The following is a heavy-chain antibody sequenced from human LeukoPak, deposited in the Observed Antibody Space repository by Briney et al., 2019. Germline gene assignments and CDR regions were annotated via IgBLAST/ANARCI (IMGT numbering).Heavy chain of an antibody. CDR1: GYTFTSYD. D-gene: IGHD6-13*01. J-gene: IGHJ3*02. CDR2: MNPNSGNT. Sequence: ASVKVSCKASGYTFTSYDINWVRQATGQGLEWMGWMNPNSGNTGYAQNFQGRVTITRNTSISTAYMELSSLRSEDTAVYYCARRDSSSWYFLRAFDIWGQGTMVTVSS. CDR3: ARRDSSSWYFLRAFDI. V-gene: IGHV1-8*03.